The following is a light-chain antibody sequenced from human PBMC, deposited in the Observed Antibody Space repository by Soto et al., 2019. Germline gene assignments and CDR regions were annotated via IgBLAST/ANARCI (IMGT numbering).Light chain of an antibody. J-gene: IGKJ1*01. V-gene: IGKV3-15*01. CDR2: GAS. CDR1: QSVSSN. Sequence: EIVMTHSPATLSVSPCERVTLSCRASQSVSSNLAWYQQKPGQAPRLLIYGASTRATGIPARFSGSGSGTEFTLTISSLQSEDFAVYYCQQYNNWWTFGQGTKVDIK. CDR3: QQYNNWWT.